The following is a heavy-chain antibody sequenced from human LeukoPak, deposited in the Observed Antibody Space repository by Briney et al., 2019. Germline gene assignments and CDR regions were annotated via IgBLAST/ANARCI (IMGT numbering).Heavy chain of an antibody. V-gene: IGHV3-48*03. J-gene: IGHJ4*02. CDR3: ARDGYYYDSSGYSPFDY. CDR2: ISSSGSAI. CDR1: GFTFSSYE. Sequence: PGGSLRLSCAASGFTFSSYEMNWFRQAPGKGLEWVSYISSSGSAIYYADSVKGRFTISRDNAKNSLYLQMNSLRAEDTAVYYCARDGYYYDSSGYSPFDYWGQGTLVTVSS. D-gene: IGHD3-22*01.